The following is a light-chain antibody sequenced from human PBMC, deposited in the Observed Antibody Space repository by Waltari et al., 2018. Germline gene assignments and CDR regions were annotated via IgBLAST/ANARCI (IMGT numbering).Light chain of an antibody. Sequence: QSALTQPPSASGSPGQSVTISCTGPSSDGGGYTYVSWYKQLPGKAPILIIYEASERPSGVPDRFSGSKSGNTASLTVSGLQAEDEADYYCSSYAGSSNFVFGTGTKVTVL. J-gene: IGLJ1*01. CDR3: SSYAGSSNFV. V-gene: IGLV2-8*01. CDR2: EAS. CDR1: SSDGGGYTY.